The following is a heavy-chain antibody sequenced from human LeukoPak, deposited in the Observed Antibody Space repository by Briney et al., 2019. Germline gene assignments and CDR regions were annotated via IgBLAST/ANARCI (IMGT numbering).Heavy chain of an antibody. CDR1: GFTFSSYS. J-gene: IGHJ4*02. CDR3: ARESITGDRDFDY. CDR2: ISSSSSYI. Sequence: GGSLRLSCAASGFTFSSYSMNWVRQAPGKGLEWVSSISSSSSYIYYADSVKGRFTISRDNAKNSLYLQMSSLRAEDTAVYYCARESITGDRDFDYWGQGTLITVSS. V-gene: IGHV3-21*01. D-gene: IGHD7-27*01.